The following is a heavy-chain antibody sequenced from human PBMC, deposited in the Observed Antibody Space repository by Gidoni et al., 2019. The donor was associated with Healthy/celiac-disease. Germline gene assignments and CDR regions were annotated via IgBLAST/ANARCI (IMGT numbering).Heavy chain of an antibody. V-gene: IGHV3-30*18. CDR3: AKERILYSSSSGVFQH. CDR1: GFTFSSYG. CDR2: ISYDGSNK. J-gene: IGHJ1*01. D-gene: IGHD6-6*01. Sequence: QVQLVESGGGVVQPGRSLRLSCAASGFTFSSYGMHWVRQAPGKGLEWVAVISYDGSNKYYADSVKGRFTISRDNSKNTLYLQMNSLRAEDTAVYYCAKERILYSSSSGVFQHWGQGTLVTVSS.